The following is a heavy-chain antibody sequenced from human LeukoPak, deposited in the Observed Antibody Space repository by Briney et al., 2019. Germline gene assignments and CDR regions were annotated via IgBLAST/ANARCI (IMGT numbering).Heavy chain of an antibody. V-gene: IGHV3-33*06. CDR1: GFTFSNYG. Sequence: GGSLRLSCAASGFTFSNYGMHWVRQAPGKGLEWVAIIWYDGSKKYYADSVKGRFTISRDNSKNTLYLQMNSLRAEDTAVYYCAKDGVSVAGTWEYYFDYWGQGTLVTVSS. CDR2: IWYDGSKK. D-gene: IGHD6-19*01. CDR3: AKDGVSVAGTWEYYFDY. J-gene: IGHJ4*02.